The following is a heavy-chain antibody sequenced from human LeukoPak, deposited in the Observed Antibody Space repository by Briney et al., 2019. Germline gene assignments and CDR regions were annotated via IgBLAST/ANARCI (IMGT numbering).Heavy chain of an antibody. CDR2: IGSDSSYT. V-gene: IGHV3-23*01. D-gene: IGHD7-27*01. J-gene: IGHJ4*02. Sequence: PGGSLRLSCAASGFTFSGYAVSWIRQAPGKGLEWVSTIGSDSSYTYYTDSVKGRFTNSRDNSKNTVYLQMNSLRVDDTAVYYCADPGAQADFWGLGTLVTVSS. CDR1: GFTFSGYA. CDR3: ADPGAQADF.